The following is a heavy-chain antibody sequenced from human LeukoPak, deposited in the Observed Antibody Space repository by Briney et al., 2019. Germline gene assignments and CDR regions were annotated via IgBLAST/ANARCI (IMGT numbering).Heavy chain of an antibody. CDR1: GGSISSNS. CDR3: ARRAGAYSHPYDY. D-gene: IGHD4/OR15-4a*01. CDR2: IYSDNT. J-gene: IGHJ4*02. V-gene: IGHV3-53*01. Sequence: ETLSLTCTVSGGSISSNSMSWVRQAPGKGLEWVSFIYSDNTHYSDSVKGRFTISRDNSKNTLYLQMNSLRAEDTAVYYCARRAGAYSHPYDYWGQGTLVTVSS.